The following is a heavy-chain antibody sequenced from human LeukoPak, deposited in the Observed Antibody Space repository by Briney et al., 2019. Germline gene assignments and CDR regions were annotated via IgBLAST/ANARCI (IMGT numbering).Heavy chain of an antibody. D-gene: IGHD2/OR15-2a*01. CDR1: GGSFSGYY. V-gene: IGHV4-34*01. Sequence: SETLSLTCAVSGGSFSGYYWSWIRQPPGKGLEWIGEINHRGSTDYNPSLKSRVTISVDTSKNQFSLKLSSVTAADTAVYYGTRGTYLRYFDLWGRGTLVTVSS. CDR2: INHRGST. CDR3: TRGTYLRYFDL. J-gene: IGHJ2*01.